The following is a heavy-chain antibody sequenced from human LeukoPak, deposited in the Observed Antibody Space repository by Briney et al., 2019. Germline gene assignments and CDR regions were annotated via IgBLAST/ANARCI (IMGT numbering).Heavy chain of an antibody. CDR1: GYTFSGYY. J-gene: IGHJ6*03. V-gene: IGHV1-2*02. CDR3: ARGYYDFWSGYPTRYYYYYMDV. Sequence: ASVKVSCKASGYTFSGYYMHWGRQAPGQGLECMGWINPNSGGTNYAQKFQGRVTITRDRYIRTAYMELSRLRSGDTAVYYCARGYYDFWSGYPTRYYYYYMDVWGGGTTVTVSS. CDR2: INPNSGGT. D-gene: IGHD3-3*01.